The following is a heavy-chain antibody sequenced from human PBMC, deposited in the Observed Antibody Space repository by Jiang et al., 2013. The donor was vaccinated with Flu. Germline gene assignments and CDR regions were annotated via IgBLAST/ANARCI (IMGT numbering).Heavy chain of an antibody. D-gene: IGHD2-15*01. V-gene: IGHV3-9*01. CDR2: ISWNSGSI. J-gene: IGHJ4*02. CDR1: GFTFHDHA. Sequence: VQLVESGGGLVQPGRALRLSCAASGFTFHDHAMHWVRQAPGKGLEWVSGISWNSGSIGYADSVKGRFTISSDSAKNSLFLQMNSLRAEDTALYYCARGVVRTLYYFDYWGQGTLVTVSS. CDR3: ARGVVRTLYYFDY.